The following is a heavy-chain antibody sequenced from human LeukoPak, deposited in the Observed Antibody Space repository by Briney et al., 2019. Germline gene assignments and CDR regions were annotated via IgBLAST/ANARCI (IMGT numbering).Heavy chain of an antibody. Sequence: SQTLSLTCAISGDSVSSNSAAWNWIRQSPSRGLEWLGRTYYRSKWYNDYAVSVKSRITINPDTSKNQFFLQLNSVTPEDTAVYYCARDEAGYSSSWYWNWFDPWGQGTLVTVSS. V-gene: IGHV6-1*01. CDR2: TYYRSKWYN. CDR1: GDSVSSNSAA. D-gene: IGHD6-13*01. CDR3: ARDEAGYSSSWYWNWFDP. J-gene: IGHJ5*02.